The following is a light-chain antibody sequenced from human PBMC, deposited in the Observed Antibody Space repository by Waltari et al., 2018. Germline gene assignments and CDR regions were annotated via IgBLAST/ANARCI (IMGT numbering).Light chain of an antibody. CDR3: QHYVRLPVS. Sequence: EIVVTQSPGTLSLSPGERATLPCRASQSVSRSLAWYQQKPGQAPRLLIYGASSRATGVPDRFSGSGSGTDFSLTISRLEPEDFAVYYCQHYVRLPVSLGQGTKVEIK. V-gene: IGKV3-20*01. CDR1: QSVSRS. J-gene: IGKJ1*01. CDR2: GAS.